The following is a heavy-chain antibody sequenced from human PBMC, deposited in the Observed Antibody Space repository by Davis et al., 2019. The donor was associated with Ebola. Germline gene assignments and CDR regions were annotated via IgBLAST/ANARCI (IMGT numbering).Heavy chain of an antibody. Sequence: SETLSLTCTVSGGSISSGGYYWSWIRQHPGKGLEWIGYIYYSGSTYYNPSLKSRVTISVDTSKNQFSLKLSSVTAADTAVYFCARGRTGSYRPRLDYWGQGTLVTVSS. CDR3: ARGRTGSYRPRLDY. CDR2: IYYSGST. J-gene: IGHJ4*02. D-gene: IGHD1-26*01. V-gene: IGHV4-31*03. CDR1: GGSISSGGYY.